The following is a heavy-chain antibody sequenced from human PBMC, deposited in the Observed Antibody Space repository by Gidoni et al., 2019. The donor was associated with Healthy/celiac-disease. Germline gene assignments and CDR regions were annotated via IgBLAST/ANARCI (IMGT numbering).Heavy chain of an antibody. Sequence: QLQLQESGPGLVKPSETLSLTCTVSGGSISSSSYYWGWIRQPPGKGLEWIGSSYYSGSTYYNPSLKSRVTISVDTSKNQFSLKLSSVTAADTAVYYCARRGVESLFDPWGQGTLVTVSS. CDR2: SYYSGST. CDR1: GGSISSSSYY. D-gene: IGHD2-15*01. CDR3: ARRGVESLFDP. V-gene: IGHV4-39*01. J-gene: IGHJ5*02.